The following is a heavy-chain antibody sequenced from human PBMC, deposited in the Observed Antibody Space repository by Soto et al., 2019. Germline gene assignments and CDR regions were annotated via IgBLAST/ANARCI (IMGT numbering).Heavy chain of an antibody. V-gene: IGHV3-23*01. Sequence: GGSLRLSCAASGFTFSSYAMSWVRQAPGKGLEWVSAISGSGGSTHYADSVKGRFTISRDNSKNTLYLQMNSLRAEDTAVYYCAKMRTVYDYVWGSYGDAFDIWGQGTMVTVSS. J-gene: IGHJ3*02. CDR2: ISGSGGST. CDR3: AKMRTVYDYVWGSYGDAFDI. D-gene: IGHD3-16*01. CDR1: GFTFSSYA.